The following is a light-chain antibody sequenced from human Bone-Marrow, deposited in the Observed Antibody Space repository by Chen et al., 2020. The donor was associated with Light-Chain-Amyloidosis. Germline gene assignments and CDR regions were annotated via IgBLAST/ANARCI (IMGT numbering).Light chain of an antibody. J-gene: IGLJ2*01. CDR1: SSDVGGYKY. V-gene: IGLV2-14*03. CDR2: DVS. Sequence: QSALTQPASVSGSPGQSITISCTGTSSDVGGYKYVSWYQQHPGKAPKVMIYDVSNRPSGVSNRFSGSKSGNTASLTISGLQAEDEAEYFCSSYTRSNTVVFGGGTKLTVL. CDR3: SSYTRSNTVV.